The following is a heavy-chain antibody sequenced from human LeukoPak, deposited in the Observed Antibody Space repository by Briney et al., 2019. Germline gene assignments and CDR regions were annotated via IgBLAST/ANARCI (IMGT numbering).Heavy chain of an antibody. CDR3: AKKVVPAAVYYYYMDV. Sequence: GGSLRLSCAASGFTFSSYAMSWVRQAPGKGLEWVSAISGSGGSTYYADSVKGRFTISRDNSKNTLYLQMNSLRAEDTAVYYCAKKVVPAAVYYYYMDVWGKGTTVTVSS. D-gene: IGHD2-2*01. J-gene: IGHJ6*03. CDR1: GFTFSSYA. V-gene: IGHV3-23*01. CDR2: ISGSGGST.